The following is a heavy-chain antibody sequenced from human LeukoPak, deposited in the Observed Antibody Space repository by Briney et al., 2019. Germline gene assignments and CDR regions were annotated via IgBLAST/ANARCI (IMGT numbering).Heavy chain of an antibody. CDR2: IVVGSGNT. CDR1: GFTFTSSA. D-gene: IGHD2-2*01. J-gene: IGHJ4*02. Sequence: GASVKVSCKASGFTFTSSAMQWVRQARGQRLEWIGWIVVGSGNTNYAQKFQGRVTITRDTSASTAYMELSSLRSEDTAVYYCARDIHPYQLLLYRGQGTLVTVSS. V-gene: IGHV1-58*02. CDR3: ARDIHPYQLLLY.